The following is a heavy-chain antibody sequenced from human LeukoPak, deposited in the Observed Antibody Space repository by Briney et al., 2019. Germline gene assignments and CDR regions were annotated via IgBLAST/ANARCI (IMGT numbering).Heavy chain of an antibody. Sequence: GGSLRLSCAASGFTFSSYSMNWVRQAPGKGLEWVSSISSSSSHIYYADSVKGRFTISRDNAKNSLYLQMNSLRAEDTAVYYCAQWPLDYWGQGTLVTVSS. D-gene: IGHD6-19*01. CDR1: GFTFSSYS. CDR3: AQWPLDY. J-gene: IGHJ4*02. V-gene: IGHV3-21*01. CDR2: ISSSSSHI.